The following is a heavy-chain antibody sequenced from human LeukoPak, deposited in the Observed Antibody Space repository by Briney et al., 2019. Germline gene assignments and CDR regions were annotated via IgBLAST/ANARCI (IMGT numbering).Heavy chain of an antibody. Sequence: GGSLRLSCAASGFTLSSYWMHWVRQAPGKGLVWVSRINADGRSISYGDSVKGRFTISRDIAKNTLYLQMNSLRAEDSAVYYCARDYYDPWTGSSDAYDIWGQGTMVTVSS. V-gene: IGHV3-74*01. J-gene: IGHJ3*02. CDR3: ARDYYDPWTGSSDAYDI. CDR2: INADGRSI. D-gene: IGHD3-3*01. CDR1: GFTLSSYW.